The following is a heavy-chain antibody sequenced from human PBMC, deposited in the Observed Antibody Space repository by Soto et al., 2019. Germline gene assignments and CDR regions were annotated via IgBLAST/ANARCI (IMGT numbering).Heavy chain of an antibody. CDR2: ISSSSSTI. CDR1: GFTFSSYS. V-gene: IGHV3-48*02. J-gene: IGHJ6*02. CDR3: PRDRPYYDFWSGFSGRVPSYGMDV. D-gene: IGHD3-3*01. Sequence: GGSLRLSCAASGFTFSSYSMNWVRQAPGKGLVWVSYISSSSSTIYYADSVKGRFTISRDNAKNSLYLQMNNLRDEDTAVYYCPRDRPYYDFWSGFSGRVPSYGMDVWGQGTTVTVSS.